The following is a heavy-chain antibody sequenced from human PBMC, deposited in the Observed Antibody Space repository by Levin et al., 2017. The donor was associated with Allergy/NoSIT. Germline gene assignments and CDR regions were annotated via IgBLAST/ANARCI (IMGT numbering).Heavy chain of an antibody. Sequence: GGSLRLSCAASGFTFSSYWMHWVRQAPGKGLVWVSRINSDGSSTSYADSVKGRFTISRDNAKNTLYLQMNSLRAEDTAVYYCARGVRGYSYGYIHYWGQGTLVTVSS. D-gene: IGHD5-18*01. CDR2: INSDGSST. CDR1: GFTFSSYW. J-gene: IGHJ4*02. CDR3: ARGVRGYSYGYIHY. V-gene: IGHV3-74*01.